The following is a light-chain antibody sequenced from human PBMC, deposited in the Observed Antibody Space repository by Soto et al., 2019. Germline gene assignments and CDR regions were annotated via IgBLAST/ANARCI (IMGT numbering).Light chain of an antibody. J-gene: IGLJ2*01. V-gene: IGLV2-8*01. CDR1: SSDIGDYDY. CDR3: SSYAGRTL. Sequence: QSVLTQPPSASGSPGQSVTISCTGTSSDIGDYDYVSWYQQHPGKAPRLMIYDVTKRPSGVPDRFSGSKSGNTASLTVSGLQAEDEADYYCSSYAGRTLFGGGTKVTVL. CDR2: DVT.